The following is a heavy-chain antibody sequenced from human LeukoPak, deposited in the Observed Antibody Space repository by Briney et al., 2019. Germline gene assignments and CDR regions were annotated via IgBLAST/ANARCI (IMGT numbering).Heavy chain of an antibody. J-gene: IGHJ3*02. Sequence: SQTLSLTCTVAGGSISSYYWGWIRQSPGKGLEWIGYIYYSGSTKYNPSLKSRVTISVDTSKNQFSLKLNSVTAADTAVYYCARDTQEPAEMTTVGDAFDIWGQGTMVTVSS. CDR2: IYYSGST. CDR3: ARDTQEPAEMTTVGDAFDI. D-gene: IGHD4-17*01. CDR1: GGSISSYY. V-gene: IGHV4-59*01.